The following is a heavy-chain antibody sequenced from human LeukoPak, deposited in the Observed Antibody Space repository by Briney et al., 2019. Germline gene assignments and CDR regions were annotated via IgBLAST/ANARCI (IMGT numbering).Heavy chain of an antibody. V-gene: IGHV1-3*03. CDR3: TRGAKFRFYGSGTYYTSLPFDP. CDR1: GYTFTTYT. D-gene: IGHD3-10*01. CDR2: INTGNGHT. J-gene: IGHJ5*02. Sequence: DSVKVSCKASGYTFTTYTIHWVRQAPGQRLEWMGWINTGNGHTKYSQEFQDRVTITRDTSASTAYMELSSLRSDDMAIYFCTRGAKFRFYGSGTYYTSLPFDPWGQGTLVTVSS.